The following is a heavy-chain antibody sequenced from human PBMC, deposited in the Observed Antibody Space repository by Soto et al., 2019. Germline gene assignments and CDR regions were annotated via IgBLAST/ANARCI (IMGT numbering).Heavy chain of an antibody. V-gene: IGHV1-69*13. D-gene: IGHD5-18*01. J-gene: IGHJ4*02. CDR2: IIPIFGTA. Sequence: GASVKVSCKASGGTFSSYAISWVRQAPGQGLEWMGGIIPIFGTANYAQKFQGRVTITADESTSTAYMELSSLRSEDTAVYYCARGFRGYSYGRLDYWGQGTRVSVAS. CDR3: ARGFRGYSYGRLDY. CDR1: GGTFSSYA.